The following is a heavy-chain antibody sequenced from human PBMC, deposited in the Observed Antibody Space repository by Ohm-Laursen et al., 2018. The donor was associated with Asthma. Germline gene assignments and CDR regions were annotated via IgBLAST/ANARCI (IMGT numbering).Heavy chain of an antibody. D-gene: IGHD3-10*01. V-gene: IGHV3-7*05. CDR2: INQDGSIW. CDR1: GFTFSNHW. CDR3: AVSIYAYGEGAY. Sequence: SLRLSCAASGFTFSNHWMTWVRQAPGRGLEWVANINQDGSIWGCVDSVKGRFAISRDNAHNSLYLQMNSLRAEDTAFYYCAVSIYAYGEGAYWGQGTLVTVSS. J-gene: IGHJ4*02.